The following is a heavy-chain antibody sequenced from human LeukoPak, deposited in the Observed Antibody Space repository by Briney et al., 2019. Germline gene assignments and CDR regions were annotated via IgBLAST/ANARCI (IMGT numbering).Heavy chain of an antibody. D-gene: IGHD2-2*01. V-gene: IGHV4-59*08. CDR2: IYYSGST. Sequence: SETLSLTCTVSGGSISSYYWSWIRQPPGKGLEWIGYIYYSGSTNYNPSLKSRVTISVDTSKNQFSLKLSSVTAADTAVYYCARTDCSSTSCWDYWGQGTLVTVSS. CDR3: ARTDCSSTSCWDY. J-gene: IGHJ4*02. CDR1: GGSISSYY.